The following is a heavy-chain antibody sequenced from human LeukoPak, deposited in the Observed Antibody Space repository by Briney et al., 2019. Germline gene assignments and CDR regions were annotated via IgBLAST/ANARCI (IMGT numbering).Heavy chain of an antibody. CDR2: ISAYNGNT. CDR1: GYTFTSYG. CDR3: ARGGGSIKWFDP. Sequence: SVKVSCKASGYTFTSYGISWVRQAPGHGLEGMGWISAYNGNTSYAQKLQGRLTMTTDTSTSTAYMELRSLRSDDTAVYYCARGGGSIKWFDPWGQGTLVTVSS. J-gene: IGHJ5*02. V-gene: IGHV1-18*04. D-gene: IGHD3-10*01.